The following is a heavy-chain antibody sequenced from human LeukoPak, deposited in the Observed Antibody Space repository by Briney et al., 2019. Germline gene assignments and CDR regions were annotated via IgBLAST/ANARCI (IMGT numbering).Heavy chain of an antibody. CDR2: IKQDGSEK. J-gene: IGHJ5*02. V-gene: IGHV3-7*03. D-gene: IGHD4-17*01. CDR3: AKDSYGDYDQGWFDP. Sequence: GGSLRLSCAASGFTFSSYWMSWVRQVPGKGLEWVANIKQDGSEKYYVDSVKGRFTISRDNAKNSLYLQMNSLRAEDTALYYCAKDSYGDYDQGWFDPWGQGTLVTVSS. CDR1: GFTFSSYW.